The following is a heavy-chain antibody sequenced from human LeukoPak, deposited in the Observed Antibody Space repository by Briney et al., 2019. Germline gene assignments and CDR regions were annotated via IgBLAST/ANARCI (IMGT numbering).Heavy chain of an antibody. CDR3: VRSGYYYDWFDP. Sequence: ASVKVSCKASGYTFTSYYMHWVRQAPGQGLEWMGIINPSGGSTSYAQKFQGRVTMTRDTSTTTASMELSSLKSDDTAVYYCVRSGYYYDWFDPWGQGTLVTV. CDR2: INPSGGST. CDR1: GYTFTSYY. J-gene: IGHJ5*02. D-gene: IGHD5-12*01. V-gene: IGHV1-46*01.